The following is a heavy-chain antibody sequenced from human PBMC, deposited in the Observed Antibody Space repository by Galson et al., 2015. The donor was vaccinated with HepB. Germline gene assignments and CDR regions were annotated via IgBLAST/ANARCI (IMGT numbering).Heavy chain of an antibody. CDR1: GYTFNSFC. J-gene: IGHJ3*02. D-gene: IGHD3-22*01. Sequence: QSGAEVKKPGESPKISCTVSGYTFNSFCIGWVRQMPGKGLEWMGIIYPGDSDATYSRSFQGQVTISVDKATNSAFLQWSSLKASDTGMYYCAGTHYYDSSGYYAAFGIWGQGTMVTVSS. V-gene: IGHV5-51*01. CDR3: AGTHYYDSSGYYAAFGI. CDR2: IYPGDSDA.